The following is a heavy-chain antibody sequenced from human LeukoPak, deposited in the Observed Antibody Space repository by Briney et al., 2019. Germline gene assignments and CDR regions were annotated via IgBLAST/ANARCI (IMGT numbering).Heavy chain of an antibody. CDR2: INHSGST. J-gene: IGHJ5*02. V-gene: IGHV4-34*01. D-gene: IGHD3-10*01. Sequence: SETLSLTCAVYGGSFSGYYWSWIRQPPGKGLKWIGDINHSGSTNYNPSLKSRVTISVDTSKNQFSLKLSSVTAADTAVYYCARRPFMVRGVRAFDPWGQGTLVTVSS. CDR3: ARRPFMVRGVRAFDP. CDR1: GGSFSGYY.